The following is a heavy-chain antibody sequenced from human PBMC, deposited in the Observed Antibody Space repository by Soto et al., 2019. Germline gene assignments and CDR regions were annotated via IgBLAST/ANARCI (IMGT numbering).Heavy chain of an antibody. CDR2: IIPSLGIA. D-gene: IGHD4-17*01. CDR3: ARDLAGDYLKPQASEYFQH. Sequence: QVQLVQSGAEVKKPGSSVKVSCKASGGTFSSYTISWVRQSTGQGLEWMGRIIPSLGIANYAQKFQGRVTITADKSTSTAYMELSSLRSEDTDVYYCARDLAGDYLKPQASEYFQHWGQGTLVTVSS. J-gene: IGHJ1*01. V-gene: IGHV1-69*08. CDR1: GGTFSSYT.